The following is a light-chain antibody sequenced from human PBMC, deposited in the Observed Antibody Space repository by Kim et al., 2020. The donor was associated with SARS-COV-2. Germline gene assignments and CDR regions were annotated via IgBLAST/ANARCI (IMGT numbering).Light chain of an antibody. J-gene: IGKJ4*01. Sequence: AIRMTQSPSSFPASTGDRVTITCRASQGISSYLAWYQQKPGKAPKLLIYAASTLQSGVPSRFSGSGSGTDFTLTISCLQSEDFATYFCLVNYSYLHTFGGGTKGDIK. V-gene: IGKV1-8*01. CDR1: QGISSY. CDR3: LVNYSYLHT. CDR2: AAS.